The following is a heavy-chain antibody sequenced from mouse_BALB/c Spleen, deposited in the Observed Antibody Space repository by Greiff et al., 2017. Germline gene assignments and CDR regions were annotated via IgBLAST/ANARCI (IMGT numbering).Heavy chain of an antibody. Sequence: EVHLVESGGGLVKPGGSLKLSCAASGFTFSDYYMYWVRQTPEKRLEWVATISDGGSYTYYQDSVKGRFTISRDNAKNNLYLQMSSLKSEDTAMYYCARDMHGSGYSFDYWGQGTTLTVSS. J-gene: IGHJ2*01. CDR3: ARDMHGSGYSFDY. CDR1: GFTFSDYY. CDR2: ISDGGSYT. V-gene: IGHV5-4*02. D-gene: IGHD1-1*01.